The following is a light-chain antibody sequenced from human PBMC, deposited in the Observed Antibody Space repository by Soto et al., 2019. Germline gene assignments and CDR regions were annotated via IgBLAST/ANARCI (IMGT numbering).Light chain of an antibody. CDR2: DVT. V-gene: IGLV2-14*01. J-gene: IGLJ2*01. CDR3: SSYTSSSTLV. Sequence: SALTQPASVSGSPGQSITLSCTGTSSDVGAYNYVSWYQQHPGKAPKLMLYDVTNRPSGVSNRFSGSKSGNTASLTISGLQAEDEADYYCSSYTSSSTLVFGGGTKLTVL. CDR1: SSDVGAYNY.